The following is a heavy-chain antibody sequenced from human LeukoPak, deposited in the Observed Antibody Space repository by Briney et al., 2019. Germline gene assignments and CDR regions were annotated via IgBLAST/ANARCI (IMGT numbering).Heavy chain of an antibody. D-gene: IGHD5-12*01. CDR1: GFSFNNYA. CDR3: ARDEYSGYDEDNWFDP. J-gene: IGHJ5*02. Sequence: GGSLRLSCAASGFSFNNYAMVWVRQTPGKGLEWVSVIGGAGGDIHYADSVKDRFSISRDNSKNTLYLQMNSLRAEDTAVYYCARDEYSGYDEDNWFDPWGQGTLVTVSS. V-gene: IGHV3-23*01. CDR2: IGGAGGDI.